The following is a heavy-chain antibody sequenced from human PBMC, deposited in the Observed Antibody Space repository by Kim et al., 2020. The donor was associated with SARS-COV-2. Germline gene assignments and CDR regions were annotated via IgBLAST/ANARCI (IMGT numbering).Heavy chain of an antibody. CDR3: ARGWGSSWYLYNWFDP. J-gene: IGHJ5*02. V-gene: IGHV1-8*01. Sequence: ASVKVSCKASGYTFTSYDINWVRQATGQGLEWMGWMNPNSGNTGYAQKFQGRVTMTRNTSISTAYMELSSLRSEDTAVYYCARGWGSSWYLYNWFDPWGQGTLVTVSS. CDR1: GYTFTSYD. D-gene: IGHD6-13*01. CDR2: MNPNSGNT.